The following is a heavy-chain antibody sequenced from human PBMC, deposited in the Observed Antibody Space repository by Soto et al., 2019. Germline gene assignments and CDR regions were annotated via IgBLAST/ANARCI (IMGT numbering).Heavy chain of an antibody. CDR3: ARRAHLERPVAGPDY. V-gene: IGHV4-39*01. Sequence: QLQLQESGPGLVKPSETLSLTCTVSGDSISTRNYFWGWIRQPPGKGLEWIGNIYYLGSTYYNPSLRRRVTMYVDTSKNQFSLKLSSVTAADTAVYYCARRAHLERPVAGPDYWGQGTLVIVSS. CDR1: GDSISTRNYF. D-gene: IGHD6-19*01. CDR2: IYYLGST. J-gene: IGHJ4*02.